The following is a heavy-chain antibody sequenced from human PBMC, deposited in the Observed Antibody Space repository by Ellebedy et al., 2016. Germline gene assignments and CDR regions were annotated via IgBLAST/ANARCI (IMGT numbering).Heavy chain of an antibody. D-gene: IGHD4-23*01. V-gene: IGHV4-34*01. CDR2: INHSGNT. J-gene: IGHJ4*02. Sequence: SETPSLTXAVYGGSFSGYYWSWIRQPPGKGLEWIGEINHSGNTNSNPSLKSRVTVSVDTSKNQFSLKLSSVTAADTGVYYCARDYGGNSFFVGYWGQGTLVTVSS. CDR3: ARDYGGNSFFVGY. CDR1: GGSFSGYY.